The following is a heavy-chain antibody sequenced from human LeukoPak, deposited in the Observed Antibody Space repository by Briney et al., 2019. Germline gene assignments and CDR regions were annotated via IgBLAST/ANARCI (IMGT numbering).Heavy chain of an antibody. Sequence: PGGSLRLSCAASGFIFDDYGMTWVRQAPGKGLEWVSGIHWNGGRTDYADAVKGRFTISRDNAKNSLYLQMNSLGADDTALYYCARDFCGSNSHFDYWGQGTLVTVSS. CDR1: GFIFDDYG. V-gene: IGHV3-20*04. J-gene: IGHJ4*02. CDR3: ARDFCGSNSHFDY. CDR2: IHWNGGRT. D-gene: IGHD4-23*01.